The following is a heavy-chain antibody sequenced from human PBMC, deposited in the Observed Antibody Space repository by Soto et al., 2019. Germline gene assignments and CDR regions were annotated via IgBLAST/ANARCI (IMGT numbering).Heavy chain of an antibody. V-gene: IGHV4-59*08. J-gene: IGHJ6*03. CDR3: ARLYYGDSYYYYYMDV. Sequence: PSETLSLTCTVSGGSISSYYWSWIRQPPGKGLEWIGYIYYSGSTNYNPSLKSRVTISVDTSKNQFSLKLGSVTAADTAVYYCARLYYGDSYYYYYMDVWGKGTTVTVSS. D-gene: IGHD4-17*01. CDR1: GGSISSYY. CDR2: IYYSGST.